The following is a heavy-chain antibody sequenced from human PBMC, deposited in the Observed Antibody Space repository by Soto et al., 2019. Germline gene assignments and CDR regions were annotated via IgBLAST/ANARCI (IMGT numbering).Heavy chain of an antibody. J-gene: IGHJ6*02. D-gene: IGHD6-25*01. Sequence: SGPTLVNPTQTLTLTCTFSGFSLSSSGVGVGWIRQPPGKSLEWLAVLYFNGDRRRSPSLENRLTITKDTSKNQVILTMTNMDPVDTATCYCIYRRAAYDYHGLDVWGQGTTVTVSS. CDR2: LYFNGDR. CDR1: GFSLSSSGVG. V-gene: IGHV2-5*01. CDR3: IYRRAAYDYHGLDV.